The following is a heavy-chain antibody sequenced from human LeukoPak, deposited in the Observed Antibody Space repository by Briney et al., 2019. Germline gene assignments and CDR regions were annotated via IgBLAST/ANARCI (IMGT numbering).Heavy chain of an antibody. D-gene: IGHD3-9*01. CDR2: INHSGST. CDR3: ARGEGLRYFDWLSNYFDY. Sequence: SETLSLTCAVYGGSFSGYYWSWIRQPPGKGLEWIGEINHSGSTNYNPSLKSRVSISVDTSKNQFSLKLSSVTAADTAVYYCARGEGLRYFDWLSNYFDYWGQGTLVTVSS. V-gene: IGHV4-34*01. CDR1: GGSFSGYY. J-gene: IGHJ4*02.